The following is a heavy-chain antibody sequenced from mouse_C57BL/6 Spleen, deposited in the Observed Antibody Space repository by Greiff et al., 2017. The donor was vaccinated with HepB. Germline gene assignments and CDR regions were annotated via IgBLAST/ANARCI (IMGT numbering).Heavy chain of an antibody. Sequence: VQLQQPGAELVMPGASVKLSCKASGYTFTSYWMHWVKQRPGQGLEWIGEIDPSDSYTNYNQKFKGKSTFTVDKSSSTAYMQLSSLTSEDSAVYYCARSGGDYYARDYWGQGTSVTVSS. D-gene: IGHD3-1*01. CDR1: GYTFTSYW. J-gene: IGHJ4*01. CDR2: IDPSDSYT. CDR3: ARSGGDYYARDY. V-gene: IGHV1-69*01.